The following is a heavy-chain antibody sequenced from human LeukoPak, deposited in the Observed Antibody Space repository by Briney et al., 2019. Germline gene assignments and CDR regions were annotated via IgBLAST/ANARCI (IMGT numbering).Heavy chain of an antibody. J-gene: IGHJ1*01. CDR2: INPSGGST. Sequence: RASVKVSCKASGYTFTSYYMHWVRQAPGQGLEWMGIINPSGGSTSYAQKFQGRVTMTRDTSTSTVYMELSSLRSEDTAVYYCARGGPGVYCSGGSCSGHVPFQHWGQGTLVTVSS. CDR1: GYTFTSYY. V-gene: IGHV1-46*01. D-gene: IGHD2-15*01. CDR3: ARGGPGVYCSGGSCSGHVPFQH.